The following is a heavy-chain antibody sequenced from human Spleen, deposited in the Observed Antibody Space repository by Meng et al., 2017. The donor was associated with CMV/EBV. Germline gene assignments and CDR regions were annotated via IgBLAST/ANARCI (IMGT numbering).Heavy chain of an antibody. CDR3: ARDVRGYSYGFWYFDL. V-gene: IGHV3-20*03. CDR1: GFTFDDYG. D-gene: IGHD5-18*01. Sequence: SGFTFDDYGMSWVRQAPGKGLEWVSGINWNGGSTGYADSMKGRLTISRDNAKNSLYLQMNSLRAEDTALYYCARDVRGYSYGFWYFDLWGRGTLVTVSS. CDR2: INWNGGST. J-gene: IGHJ2*01.